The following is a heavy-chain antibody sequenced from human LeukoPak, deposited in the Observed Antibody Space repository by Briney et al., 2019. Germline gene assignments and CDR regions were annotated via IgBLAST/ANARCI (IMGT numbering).Heavy chain of an antibody. V-gene: IGHV3-30*18. J-gene: IGHJ4*02. Sequence: GGSLRLSCAATGFTFSNYGIHWVRRAPGKGLEWVAVISYDGSNKYYADSVKGRYAISRDNSKNTLYLQMNSLRAEDTAVYYCAKEVRDSGSYRFDYWGQGTLVTVSS. CDR1: GFTFSNYG. CDR2: ISYDGSNK. D-gene: IGHD1-26*01. CDR3: AKEVRDSGSYRFDY.